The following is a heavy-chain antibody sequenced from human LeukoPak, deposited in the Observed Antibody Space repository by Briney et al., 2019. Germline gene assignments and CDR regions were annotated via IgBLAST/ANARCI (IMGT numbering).Heavy chain of an antibody. D-gene: IGHD5-12*01. J-gene: IGHJ4*02. CDR2: IIPIFGTA. V-gene: IGHV1-69*13. Sequence: ASVTVSCKASGGTFSSYAISWVRQAPGQGLEGMGGIIPIFGTANYAQKFQGRVTITADESTSTAYMELSSLRSEDTAVYYCARGRRLRSLSFPFDYWGQGTLVTVSS. CDR3: ARGRRLRSLSFPFDY. CDR1: GGTFSSYA.